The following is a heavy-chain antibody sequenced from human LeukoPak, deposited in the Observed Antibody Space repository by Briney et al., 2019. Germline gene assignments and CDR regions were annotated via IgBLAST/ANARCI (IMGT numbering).Heavy chain of an antibody. CDR3: ASIIGRDCSSTSCYRNSYAFDI. V-gene: IGHV4-30-2*01. J-gene: IGHJ3*02. CDR2: IYHTGTT. D-gene: IGHD2-2*02. CDR1: GGSASSGGYS. Sequence: PSETLSLTCAVSGGSASSGGYSWSWIRQPPGKGLEWIGYIYHTGTTGYNPSLQSRVTMSVDRSKNQFSLKLSSVTAADTAVYYCASIIGRDCSSTSCYRNSYAFDIWGQGTMVTVSS.